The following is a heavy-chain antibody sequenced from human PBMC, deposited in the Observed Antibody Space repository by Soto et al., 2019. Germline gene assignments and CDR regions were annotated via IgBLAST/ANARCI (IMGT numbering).Heavy chain of an antibody. CDR3: ARVQQRYSGTYLAY. CDR1: GYTFTGYD. Sequence: GASVKVSCKASGYTFTGYDINWVRQATGQGLEWMGWMTPNSGHTGYAQKFQGRVTMTRNTSISTAYMELSSLRSEDTAVYYCARVQQRYSGTYLAYWGQGTLVTVSS. CDR2: MTPNSGHT. V-gene: IGHV1-8*01. J-gene: IGHJ4*02. D-gene: IGHD1-26*01.